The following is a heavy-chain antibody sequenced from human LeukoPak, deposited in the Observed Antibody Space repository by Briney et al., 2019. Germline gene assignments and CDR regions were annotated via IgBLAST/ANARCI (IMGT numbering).Heavy chain of an antibody. CDR1: GGSISSGGYS. CDR2: IYHSGST. D-gene: IGHD6-19*01. V-gene: IGHV4-30-2*01. CDR3: ASTVSSGWTFDI. Sequence: SETLSLTCAVSGGSISSGGYSWSWIRQPPGKGLEWIGYIYHSGSTYYNPSLKSRVTISVDRSKNQFSLKLSSVTAADTAVYYCASTVSSGWTFDIRGQGTMVTVSS. J-gene: IGHJ3*02.